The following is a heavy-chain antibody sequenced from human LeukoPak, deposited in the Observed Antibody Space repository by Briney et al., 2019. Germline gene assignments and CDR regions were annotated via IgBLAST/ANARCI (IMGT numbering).Heavy chain of an antibody. CDR1: GYTFTGYY. Sequence: ASVKVSCKASGYTFTGYYMHWVRQAPGQGLEWMGWINPNSGGTNYAQKFQGRVTMTRDTSISTAYMELSRLRSDDTAIYYCASVDSGTAYLRYDYWGRGTLVTVSS. CDR2: INPNSGGT. J-gene: IGHJ4*02. V-gene: IGHV1-2*02. CDR3: ASVDSGTAYLRYDY. D-gene: IGHD3/OR15-3a*01.